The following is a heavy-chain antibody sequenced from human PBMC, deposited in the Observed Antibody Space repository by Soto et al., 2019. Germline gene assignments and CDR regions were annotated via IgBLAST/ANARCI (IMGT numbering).Heavy chain of an antibody. D-gene: IGHD6-19*01. CDR3: AKAGYSSGWEPFDY. V-gene: IGHV3-23*01. CDR2: ISGSGGST. Sequence: GGSLRLSCAASGFTFSSYAMSWVRQAPGKGLEWVSAISGSGGSTYYADSVKGRFTISRDNSKNTLYLQMNSLRAEDAAVYYCAKAGYSSGWEPFDYWGQGTLVTVSS. J-gene: IGHJ4*02. CDR1: GFTFSSYA.